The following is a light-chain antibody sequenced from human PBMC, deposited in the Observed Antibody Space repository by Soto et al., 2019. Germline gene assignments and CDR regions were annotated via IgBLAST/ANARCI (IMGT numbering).Light chain of an antibody. Sequence: QSALTQPPSASGSPGQSVTISCTGTSSDVGAYDYVSWYQQHPGKAPKLIIYEVNKRPSGVPDRFSGSKSGNTASLTVSGLQAEDEADYYCSSYAGSNNVVFGGGTRSPS. V-gene: IGLV2-8*01. J-gene: IGLJ2*01. CDR2: EVN. CDR3: SSYAGSNNVV. CDR1: SSDVGAYDY.